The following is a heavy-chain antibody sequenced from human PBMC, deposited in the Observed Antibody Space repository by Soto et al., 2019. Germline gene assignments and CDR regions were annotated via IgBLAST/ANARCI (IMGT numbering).Heavy chain of an antibody. J-gene: IGHJ3*02. D-gene: IGHD5-12*01. CDR3: ASSVGGYNYWDAFDI. CDR2: IYHSGST. V-gene: IGHV4-4*02. CDR1: GGSISSSNW. Sequence: SETLSLTCAVSGGSISSSNWWSWVRQPPGKGLEWIGEIYHSGSTNYNPSLKSRVTISVDKSKNQFSLKLSSVTAADTAVYYCASSVGGYNYWDAFDIWGQGTMVTVSS.